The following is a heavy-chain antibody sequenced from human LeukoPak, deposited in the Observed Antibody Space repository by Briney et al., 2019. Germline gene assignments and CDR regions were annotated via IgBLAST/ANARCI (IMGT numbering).Heavy chain of an antibody. CDR2: FYPGDSDT. Sequence: GESLKISCKGSGYSFTSYWIGWLRQLPGKGLQWMGIFYPGDSDTRYRPSFQGQVTISADKSISTAYLQWSSLKASDTAMYYWARLRYYDNGGYFDAFDIWGQGTMVAVSS. CDR3: ARLRYYDNGGYFDAFDI. CDR1: GYSFTSYW. J-gene: IGHJ3*02. D-gene: IGHD3-22*01. V-gene: IGHV5-51*01.